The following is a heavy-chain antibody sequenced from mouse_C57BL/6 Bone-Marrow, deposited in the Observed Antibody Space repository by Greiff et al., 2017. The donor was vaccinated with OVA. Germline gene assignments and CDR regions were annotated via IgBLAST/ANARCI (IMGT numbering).Heavy chain of an antibody. CDR2: IDPNSGGN. V-gene: IGHV1-72*01. D-gene: IGHD2-2*01. CDR3: ANLLWLRRRSYWYFGV. J-gene: IGHJ1*03. CDR1: GYTFTSYW. Sequence: LSCKASGYTFTSYWMHWVKQRPGRGLEWIGRIDPNSGGNKYNEKFKSKATLTVDKPSSTAYMQLSSLTSEDSAVYYCANLLWLRRRSYWYFGVWGTGTTVTVSS.